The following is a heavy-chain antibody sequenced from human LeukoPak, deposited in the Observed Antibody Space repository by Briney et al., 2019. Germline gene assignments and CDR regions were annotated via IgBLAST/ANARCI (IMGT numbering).Heavy chain of an antibody. D-gene: IGHD3-22*01. Sequence: GGSRRLSCAASGFTFSSYAMSWVRQAPGKGLECISGFSGSGGSTYYADSVKGRFTISRDNAKNSLYLQMNSLRAEDTAVYYCARARHYYDSSGSPPGYWGQGTLVTVSS. V-gene: IGHV3-23*01. CDR1: GFTFSSYA. CDR2: FSGSGGST. CDR3: ARARHYYDSSGSPPGY. J-gene: IGHJ4*02.